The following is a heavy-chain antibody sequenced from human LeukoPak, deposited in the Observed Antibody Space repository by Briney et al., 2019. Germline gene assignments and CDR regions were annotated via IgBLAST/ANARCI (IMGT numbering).Heavy chain of an antibody. D-gene: IGHD5/OR15-5a*01. V-gene: IGHV4-34*01. CDR3: ARGRLVSNLDY. CDR2: INHSGST. CDR1: GGSFSGYY. Sequence: SETRSLTCAVYGGSFSGYYWSWIPQPPGKGREWMGEINHSGSTNYNPSLKSGVTISVGTAKNQFSLKRSSVTAADTAVYYCARGRLVSNLDYWGQGTLVTVSS. J-gene: IGHJ4*02.